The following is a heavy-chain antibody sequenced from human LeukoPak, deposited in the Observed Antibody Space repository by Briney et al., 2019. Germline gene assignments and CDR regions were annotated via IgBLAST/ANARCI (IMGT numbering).Heavy chain of an antibody. D-gene: IGHD3-22*01. Sequence: ASVKVSCKASGYTFISYDINWVRQATGQGLEWMGWMNPNSGNTGYAQRFQGRVTFTRDTSISTAYMALSSLRSEDTAVYYCATESQSYYENIWCAFNIWGQGTMVTVSS. J-gene: IGHJ3*02. CDR1: GYTFISYD. V-gene: IGHV1-8*01. CDR3: ATESQSYYENIWCAFNI. CDR2: MNPNSGNT.